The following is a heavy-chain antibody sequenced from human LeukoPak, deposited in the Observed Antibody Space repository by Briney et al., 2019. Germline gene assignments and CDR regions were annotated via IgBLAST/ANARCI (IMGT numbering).Heavy chain of an antibody. J-gene: IGHJ4*02. CDR1: GFTVSSNY. D-gene: IGHD6-19*01. CDR3: ARDRGSGRGYYFDY. CDR2: IYSGGST. Sequence: GGPLRLSCAASGFTVSSNYMSWVRQAPGKGLEWVSAIYSGGSTYYADSVKGRFTISRDNSQNTLYLQMNSLRAEDTALYYCARDRGSGRGYYFDYWGQGTLVTVSS. V-gene: IGHV3-53*01.